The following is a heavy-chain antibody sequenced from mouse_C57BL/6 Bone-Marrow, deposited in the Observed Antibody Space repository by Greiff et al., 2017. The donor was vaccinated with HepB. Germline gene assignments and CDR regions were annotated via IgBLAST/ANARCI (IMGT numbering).Heavy chain of an antibody. D-gene: IGHD2-4*01. V-gene: IGHV5-12*01. CDR1: GFTFSDYY. CDR2: ISNGGGST. Sequence: DVKLVESGGGLVQPGGSLKLSCAASGFTFSDYYMYWVRQTPEKRLEWVAYISNGGGSTYYPDTVKGRFTISRDNAKNTLYLQMSRLKSEDTAMYYCARLGDYDGYAMDYWGQGTSVTVSS. CDR3: ARLGDYDGYAMDY. J-gene: IGHJ4*01.